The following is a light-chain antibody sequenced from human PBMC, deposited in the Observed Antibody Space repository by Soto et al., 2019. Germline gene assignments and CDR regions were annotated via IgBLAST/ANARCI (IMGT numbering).Light chain of an antibody. CDR1: SSNIGAGYD. V-gene: IGLV1-40*01. CDR2: GNS. J-gene: IGLJ1*01. CDR3: QSYDSSLSGWV. Sequence: QAVLKQPPSVSGAPRHRVTISRTGSSSNIGAGYDVHGYQQLPGTAPKLLIYGNSNRPSGVPDRFSGSKSGTSASLAITGLQAEDEADYYCQSYDSSLSGWVFGTGTKVTVL.